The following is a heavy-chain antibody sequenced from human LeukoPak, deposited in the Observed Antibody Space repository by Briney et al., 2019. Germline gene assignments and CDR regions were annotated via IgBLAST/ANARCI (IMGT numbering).Heavy chain of an antibody. D-gene: IGHD1-26*01. CDR2: ISSNGGST. V-gene: IGHV3-64*04. J-gene: IGHJ6*02. CDR3: ARVRSGSSAGNYGTDV. Sequence: GGSLRLSCSASGFTFSSYAMHWVRQAPGKGLEYVSAISSNGGSTYYADSVKGRFTISRDNSKNTLYLQMNSLRAEDTAVYHCARVRSGSSAGNYGTDVWGQGTTVTVSS. CDR1: GFTFSSYA.